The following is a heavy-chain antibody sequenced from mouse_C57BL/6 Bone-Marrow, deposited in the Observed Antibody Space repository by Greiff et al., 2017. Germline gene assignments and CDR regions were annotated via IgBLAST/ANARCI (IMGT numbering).Heavy chain of an antibody. V-gene: IGHV1-69*01. Sequence: QVPLQQPGAELVMPGASVKLSCKASGYTFTSYWMHWVKQRPGQGLEWIGEIAPSDSYTNYNQKFKGKSTLTVDKSSSTAYMQLRSMTYEDSAVYYCARDYDYDGGDYFDYGGQGTSLTGSS. J-gene: IGHJ2*02. D-gene: IGHD2-4*01. CDR2: IAPSDSYT. CDR1: GYTFTSYW. CDR3: ARDYDYDGGDYFDY.